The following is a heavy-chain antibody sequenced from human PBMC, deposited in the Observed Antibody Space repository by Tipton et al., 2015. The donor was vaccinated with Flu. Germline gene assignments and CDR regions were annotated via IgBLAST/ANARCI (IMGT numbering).Heavy chain of an antibody. V-gene: IGHV4-39*07. D-gene: IGHD1-1*01. Sequence: TLSLTCTVSGGSISTTIYYWGWVRQPPGTGLEWIGSIYYSGTTYYNPSLKSRVTISIDASKNQFSLDLTSLTAADTAVYYCARDLWNDRRAYYYYGVDVWGQGTTVTVPS. J-gene: IGHJ6*02. CDR1: GGSISTTIYY. CDR2: IYYSGTT. CDR3: ARDLWNDRRAYYYYGVDV.